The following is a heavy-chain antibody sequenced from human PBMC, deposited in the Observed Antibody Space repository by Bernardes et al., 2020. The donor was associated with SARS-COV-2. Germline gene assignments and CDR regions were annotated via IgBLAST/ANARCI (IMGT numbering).Heavy chain of an antibody. CDR2: FDPEDGET. Sequence: ASVKVSCKVSGYTLTELSMHWVRQAPGKGLEWMGGFDPEDGETIYAQKFQGRVTMTEDTSTDTAYMELSSLRSEDTAVYYCATGRAVVRGFWFDPWGQGTLVTVSS. J-gene: IGHJ5*02. CDR3: ATGRAVVRGFWFDP. CDR1: GYTLTELS. D-gene: IGHD3-10*01. V-gene: IGHV1-24*01.